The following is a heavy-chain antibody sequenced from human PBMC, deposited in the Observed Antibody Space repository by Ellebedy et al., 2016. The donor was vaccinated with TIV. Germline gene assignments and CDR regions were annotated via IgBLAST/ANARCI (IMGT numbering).Heavy chain of an antibody. D-gene: IGHD6-19*01. Sequence: GGSLRLXCAASGFTFSDYYMSWIRQAPGKGLEWVSYISSSGSTIYYADSVKGRFTISRDNAKNSLYLQMNSLRSDDTAVYYCATMGRYSSGSVYWGQGTLVTVSS. J-gene: IGHJ4*02. CDR1: GFTFSDYY. CDR3: ATMGRYSSGSVY. V-gene: IGHV3-11*01. CDR2: ISSSGSTI.